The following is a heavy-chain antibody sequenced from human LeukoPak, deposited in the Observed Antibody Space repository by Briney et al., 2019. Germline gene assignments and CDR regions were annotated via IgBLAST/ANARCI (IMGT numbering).Heavy chain of an antibody. CDR2: IYYSGST. J-gene: IGHJ5*02. V-gene: IGHV4-31*03. Sequence: SETLSLTCTVSGGSISSGGYYWSWIRQHPGKGLEWIGYIYYSGSTYYNPSLKSRVTISVGTSKNQFSLKLSSVAAADTAVYYCARCGFGELLCSWFDPWGQGTLVTVSS. CDR1: GGSISSGGYY. D-gene: IGHD3-10*01. CDR3: ARCGFGELLCSWFDP.